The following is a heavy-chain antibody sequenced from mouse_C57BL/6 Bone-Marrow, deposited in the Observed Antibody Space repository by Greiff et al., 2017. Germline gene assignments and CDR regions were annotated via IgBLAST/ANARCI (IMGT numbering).Heavy chain of an antibody. V-gene: IGHV1-61*01. J-gene: IGHJ1*03. CDR1: GYTFTSYW. CDR2: IYPSDSET. CDR3: AWNWAFYWYFDV. D-gene: IGHD4-1*01. Sequence: VQLQQPGAELVRPGSSVKLSCKASGYTFTSYWMDWVKQRPGQGLEWIGNIYPSDSETHYNQKFKGKATLTADKSSSTAYMQLSSLTSEDSAVYYCAWNWAFYWYFDVWGTGTTVTVSS.